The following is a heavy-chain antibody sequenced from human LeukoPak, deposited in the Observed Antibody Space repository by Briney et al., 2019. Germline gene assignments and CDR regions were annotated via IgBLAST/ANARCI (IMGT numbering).Heavy chain of an antibody. CDR2: INPNSGGT. V-gene: IGHV1-2*02. J-gene: IGHJ6*02. CDR1: GYTFTGYY. D-gene: IGHD6-13*01. Sequence: ASVKVSCKASGYTFTGYYMHWVRQAPGQGLEWMGWINPNSGGTNYAQKFQGRVTMTRDTSISTAYMELSRLRSDDTAVYYCARDEPQLDSLYYYYYGMDVWGQGTTVTVSS. CDR3: ARDEPQLDSLYYYYYGMDV.